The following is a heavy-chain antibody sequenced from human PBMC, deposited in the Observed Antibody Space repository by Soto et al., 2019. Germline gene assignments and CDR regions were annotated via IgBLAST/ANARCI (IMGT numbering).Heavy chain of an antibody. J-gene: IGHJ4*02. CDR3: AKGAGYCSGGSCYYFFDY. Sequence: GGSLRLSCAASGFTFISYGMHWVRQAPGKGLEWVAVISYDGSIKYYADSVKGRFTISRDNSKNTLFLQMNSLGAEDTAVYYCAKGAGYCSGGSCYYFFDYWGQGTLVTVSS. CDR2: ISYDGSIK. D-gene: IGHD2-15*01. V-gene: IGHV3-30*18. CDR1: GFTFISYG.